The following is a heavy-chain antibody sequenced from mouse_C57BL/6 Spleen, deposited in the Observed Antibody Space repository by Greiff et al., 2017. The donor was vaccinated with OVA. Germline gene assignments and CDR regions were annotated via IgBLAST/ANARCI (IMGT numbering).Heavy chain of an antibody. CDR3: ARSDGYFFAY. V-gene: IGHV1-18*01. D-gene: IGHD2-3*01. J-gene: IGHJ3*01. Sequence: EVQLQQSGPELVKPGASVKIPCKASGYTFTDYNMDWVKQSPGKSLEWIGAINPNNGGTIYNQKFKGKATLTVDKSSSSAYMELRSLTSEDTAVYYCARSDGYFFAYWGQGTLVTVSA. CDR2: INPNNGGT. CDR1: GYTFTDYN.